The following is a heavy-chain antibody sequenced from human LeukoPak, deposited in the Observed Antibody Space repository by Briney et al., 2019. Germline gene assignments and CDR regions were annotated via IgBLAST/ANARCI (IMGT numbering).Heavy chain of an antibody. Sequence: PGGSLRLSCAASGFTFSSYGMHWVRQAPGKGLEWVAFIRYDGSNKYYADSVKGRFTISRDNSKNTLYLQMNSLRAEDTAVYYCARVRCDSSGYYLGTLRCYYMDVWGKGTTVTVSS. CDR2: IRYDGSNK. D-gene: IGHD3-22*01. CDR1: GFTFSSYG. V-gene: IGHV3-30*02. CDR3: ARVRCDSSGYYLGTLRCYYMDV. J-gene: IGHJ6*03.